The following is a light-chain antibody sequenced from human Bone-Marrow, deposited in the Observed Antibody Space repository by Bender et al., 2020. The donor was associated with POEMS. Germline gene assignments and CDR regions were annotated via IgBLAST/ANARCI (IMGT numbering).Light chain of an antibody. J-gene: IGLJ1*01. V-gene: IGLV2-23*02. CDR2: EVS. CDR3: CSYAGTFNYV. CDR1: NTDVGSYDL. Sequence: QSALTQPASMSGSPGQSITISCKGTNTDVGSYDLVSWYQQHPGKAPKLLISEVSKRPSGISDRFSDSKSGNTASLTISGLQAGDEADYYCCSYAGTFNYVFGAGTKVTVL.